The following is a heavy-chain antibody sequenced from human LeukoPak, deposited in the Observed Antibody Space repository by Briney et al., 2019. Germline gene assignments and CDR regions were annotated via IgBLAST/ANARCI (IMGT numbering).Heavy chain of an antibody. Sequence: GGSLRLSCAASGFTFSTYAMTWVRQAPGKGLEWVALVTGTSGGSTIATFYADSVKGRFTISRDNAKNTLYLQMNSLIAEDTAVYFCARVGGYNSYFDYWGQGTLVTVSS. D-gene: IGHD5-24*01. CDR3: ARVGGYNSYFDY. CDR1: GFTFSTYA. J-gene: IGHJ4*02. V-gene: IGHV3-21*01. CDR2: VTGTSGGSTIAT.